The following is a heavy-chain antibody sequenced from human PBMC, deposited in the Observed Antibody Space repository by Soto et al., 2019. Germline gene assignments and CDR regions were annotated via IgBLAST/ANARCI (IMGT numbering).Heavy chain of an antibody. J-gene: IGHJ4*02. CDR3: ARHGDHCSGGSCYGQTKYYFDY. Sequence: SETLSLTCTVSGGSISSSSYYWGWIRQPPGKGLEWIGSIYYSGSTYYNPSLKSRVTISVDTSKNQFSLKLSSVTAADTAVYYCARHGDHCSGGSCYGQTKYYFDYWGQGTLVTVSS. D-gene: IGHD2-15*01. CDR2: IYYSGST. V-gene: IGHV4-39*01. CDR1: GGSISSSSYY.